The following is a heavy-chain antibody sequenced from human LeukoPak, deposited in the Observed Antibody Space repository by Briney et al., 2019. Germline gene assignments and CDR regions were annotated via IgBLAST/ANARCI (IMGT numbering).Heavy chain of an antibody. Sequence: SETLSLTCIVSGAAMTSHHWNWIHQTPGKRLEWIGYIYHRANTNFITSYSSSLRSRVSMSVDMSKNHFSLSLTSVTAADTAIYYCSGGRSSRYSDYWGQGALVTVFS. CDR3: SGGRSSRYSDY. D-gene: IGHD3-9*01. CDR2: IYHRANT. CDR1: GAAMTSHH. J-gene: IGHJ4*02. V-gene: IGHV4-59*11.